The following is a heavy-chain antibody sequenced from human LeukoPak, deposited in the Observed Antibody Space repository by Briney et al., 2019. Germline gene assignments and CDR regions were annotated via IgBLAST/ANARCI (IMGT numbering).Heavy chain of an antibody. J-gene: IGHJ5*02. CDR3: ARDPSSSGWYYISIGWFDP. V-gene: IGHV3-48*03. CDR2: ISSSGSTI. Sequence: PGGSLRLSCAASGFTFSSYEMNWVRQAPGKGLEWVSYISSSGSTIYYADSVKGRFTISRDNAKNSLYLQMNSLRAEDTAVYYCARDPSSSGWYYISIGWFDPWGQGTLVTVSS. CDR1: GFTFSSYE. D-gene: IGHD6-19*01.